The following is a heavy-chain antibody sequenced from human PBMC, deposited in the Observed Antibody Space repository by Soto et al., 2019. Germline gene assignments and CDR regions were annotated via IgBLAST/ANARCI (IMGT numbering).Heavy chain of an antibody. CDR2: ISGSGGST. V-gene: IGHV3-23*01. CDR3: AKTSVPYYCDGSGSTDF. J-gene: IGHJ4*02. CDR1: GVTFSSYT. Sequence: GGSLRLSCAASGVTFSSYTMNWVRQAPGKGLEWVSAISGSGGSTYSADSVKGRFTISRDNSKNTLYLQMNSLRAEDTAVYYCAKTSVPYYCDGSGSTDFWGQGT. D-gene: IGHD3-22*01.